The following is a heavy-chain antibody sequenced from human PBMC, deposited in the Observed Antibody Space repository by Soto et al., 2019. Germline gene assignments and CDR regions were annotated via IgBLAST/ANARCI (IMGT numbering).Heavy chain of an antibody. CDR1: GDSISSYY. CDR2: ISYSGST. J-gene: IGHJ4*02. D-gene: IGHD5-18*01. CDR3: ARGRGDTAMAWYY. Sequence: PSETLSVTCTVSGDSISSYYWSWIRQSPGKGLEWIGYISYSGSTKYNPSLKSRVTISVDTSKNQFSLKLSSVTAADTAVYYCARGRGDTAMAWYYWGQGTLVTVSS. V-gene: IGHV4-59*01.